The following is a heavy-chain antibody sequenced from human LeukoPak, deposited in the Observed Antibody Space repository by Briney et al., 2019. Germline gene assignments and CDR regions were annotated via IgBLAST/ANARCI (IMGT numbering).Heavy chain of an antibody. J-gene: IGHJ4*02. CDR1: GFTFSSYT. D-gene: IGHD3-10*01. CDR2: IRGSSSSI. Sequence: RSLRLSCAASGFTFSSYTMNWVRQAPGKGLEWVSYIRGSSSSIYYADSVKGRFTISRDNAKNSLYLQMNSLRAEDTAVYYCARQWFGDWGYYFDYWGQGTLVTVSS. V-gene: IGHV3-48*01. CDR3: ARQWFGDWGYYFDY.